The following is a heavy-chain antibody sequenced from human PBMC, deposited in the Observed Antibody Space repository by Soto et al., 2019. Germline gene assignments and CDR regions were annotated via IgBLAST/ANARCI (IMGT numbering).Heavy chain of an antibody. J-gene: IGHJ6*03. Sequence: EVQLLESGGGLVQPGGSLRLSCAASGFTFSSYAMSWVRQAPGKGLEWVSAISGSGGSTYYADSVKGRFTISRDNSKNKLYLQINRLRAEDTAVYYCAKSNVAEGSGKGYYYYMDVWGKGTTVTVSS. CDR3: AKSNVAEGSGKGYYYYMDV. CDR1: GFTFSSYA. D-gene: IGHD3-10*01. CDR2: ISGSGGST. V-gene: IGHV3-23*01.